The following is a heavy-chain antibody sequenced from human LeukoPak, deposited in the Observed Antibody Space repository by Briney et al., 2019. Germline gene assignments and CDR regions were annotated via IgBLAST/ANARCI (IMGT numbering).Heavy chain of an antibody. J-gene: IGHJ3*02. CDR3: AKDIGYCTNGVCSDAFDI. CDR2: INWNGGST. Sequence: PGGSLRLSCAASGFTFSTYAMNWVRQAPGKGLEWVSGINWNGGSTGYADSVKGRFTISRDNAKNSLYLQMNSLRAEDMALYYCAKDIGYCTNGVCSDAFDIWGQGTMVTVSS. V-gene: IGHV3-20*04. D-gene: IGHD2-8*01. CDR1: GFTFSTYA.